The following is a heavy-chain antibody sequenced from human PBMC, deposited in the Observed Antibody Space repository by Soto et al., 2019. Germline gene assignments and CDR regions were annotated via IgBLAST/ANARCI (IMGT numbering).Heavy chain of an antibody. J-gene: IGHJ6*02. CDR1: GCSVSSGEYF. CDR3: ARSPNYYNYGFDV. Sequence: QMQLQESGPGLVKPSETLSLTCTVSGCSVSSGEYFWSWLRQSPGKRLEWIAYIYYSGSTNCNPPLPSRAPISVATSKSQVSLTLTSMPAADAAVYYCARSPNYYNYGFDVWGQGTTVTVSS. CDR2: IYYSGST. V-gene: IGHV4-61*08. D-gene: IGHD3-10*01.